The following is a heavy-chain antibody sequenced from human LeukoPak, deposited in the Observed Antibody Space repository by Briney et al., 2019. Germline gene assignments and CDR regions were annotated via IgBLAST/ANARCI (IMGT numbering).Heavy chain of an antibody. J-gene: IGHJ5*02. Sequence: SETLSLTCIVSGYSISSDYCWGWNRQAPGKGLEWIGSISHRGSPYYNPSLQSRVTMSADTPNNHFSLRLSSVTAADTAVYYCARDGGFYYTASPNSWFDPWGQGTLVTVSS. CDR3: ARDGGFYYTASPNSWFDP. V-gene: IGHV4-38-2*02. CDR2: ISHRGSP. CDR1: GYSISSDYC. D-gene: IGHD2-15*01.